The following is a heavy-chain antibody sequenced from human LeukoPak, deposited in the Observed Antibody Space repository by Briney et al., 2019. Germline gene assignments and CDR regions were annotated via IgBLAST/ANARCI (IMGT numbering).Heavy chain of an antibody. V-gene: IGHV4-39*01. CDR2: IYYGSVFYSVST. D-gene: IGHD1-26*01. CDR1: DGSISSSSYY. CDR3: ASWGATHHYFDS. J-gene: IGHJ4*02. Sequence: PSETLSLTCTVSDGSISSSSYYWGWIRQPPGKGLEWIGSIYYGSVFYSVSTYYNPSLKSRVTMSVDTSKNQFSLKLSSVTAADTAVYYCASWGATHHYFDSWGRGTLVTVSS.